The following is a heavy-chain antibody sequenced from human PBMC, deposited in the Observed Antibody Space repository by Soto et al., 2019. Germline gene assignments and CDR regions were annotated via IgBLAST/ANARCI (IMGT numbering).Heavy chain of an antibody. D-gene: IGHD2-15*01. J-gene: IGHJ4*02. CDR2: ISGSGGST. V-gene: IGHV3-23*01. Sequence: GGSLRLSCAASGFTFSSYAMSWVRQAPGKGLEWVSAISGSGGSTYYADSVKGRFTISRDNSKNTLSLQMNSLTAEDTAVYFCAKRRGAGGHFDYWGQGALVTVSS. CDR1: GFTFSSYA. CDR3: AKRRGAGGHFDY.